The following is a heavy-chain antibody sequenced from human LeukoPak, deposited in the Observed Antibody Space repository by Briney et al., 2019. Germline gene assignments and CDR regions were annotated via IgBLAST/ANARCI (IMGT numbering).Heavy chain of an antibody. V-gene: IGHV4-59*01. CDR1: GGSISSYY. D-gene: IGHD3-22*01. J-gene: IGHJ3*02. CDR2: IYYSGST. Sequence: SETLSLTCTVSGGSISSYYWSWIRQPPGKGLEWIGYIYYSGSTNYNPSLKSRVTISVDTSKNQFSLKLSSVTAADTAVYYCARVAYDSSGYYWADAFDIWGQGTMVTVSS. CDR3: ARVAYDSSGYYWADAFDI.